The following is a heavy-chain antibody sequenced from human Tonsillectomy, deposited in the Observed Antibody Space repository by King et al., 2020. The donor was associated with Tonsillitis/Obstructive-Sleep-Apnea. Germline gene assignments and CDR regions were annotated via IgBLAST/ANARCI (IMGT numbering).Heavy chain of an antibody. J-gene: IGHJ4*02. CDR1: GFTFDDYA. CDR2: ISWNSGSI. D-gene: IGHD3-10*01. V-gene: IGHV3-9*01. Sequence: QLVQSGGGLVQPGRSLRLSCAASGFTFDDYAMHWVRQAPGKGLEWVSGISWNSGSIGYADSVKGRFTISRDNAKNSLYLQMNSLRAEDTALYYCAKDIRGRPLWSLDYWGQGTLVTVSS. CDR3: AKDIRGRPLWSLDY.